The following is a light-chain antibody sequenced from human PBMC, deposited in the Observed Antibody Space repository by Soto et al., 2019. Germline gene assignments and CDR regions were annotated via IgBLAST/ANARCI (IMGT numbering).Light chain of an antibody. CDR3: XXXNNWPLT. V-gene: IGKV3-15*01. CDR1: ESVSNN. Sequence: EIVMTQSPATLSVSPGERVTLSCRASESVSNNVAWYQQKPGQAPRLLIYHAITRATGIPARFSGSGSGTELTLTISSLQSXXXAXXXXXXXNNWPLTFGGGTKVEI. J-gene: IGKJ4*01. CDR2: HAI.